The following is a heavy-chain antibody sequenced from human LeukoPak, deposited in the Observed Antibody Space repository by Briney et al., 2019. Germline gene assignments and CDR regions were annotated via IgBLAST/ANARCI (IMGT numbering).Heavy chain of an antibody. CDR3: ARVQGNWAPFDS. D-gene: IGHD7-27*01. Sequence: PVASLKVSCKAAGYTFTVYYIRWVRQAPGQGLEWMACINPSSDGTNYAQKFQGRFTMTRDTSISTAYMELSRLTSDDTAMYYCARVQGNWAPFDSWGQGTLVTVSS. CDR1: GYTFTVYY. CDR2: INPSSDGT. V-gene: IGHV1-2*02. J-gene: IGHJ4*02.